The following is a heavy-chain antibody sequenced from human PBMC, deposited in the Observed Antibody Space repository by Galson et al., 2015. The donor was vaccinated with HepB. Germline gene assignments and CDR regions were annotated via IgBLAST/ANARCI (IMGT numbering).Heavy chain of an antibody. Sequence: GYTFTSYYMHWVRQAPGQGLEWMGIFNPNGGSTRYAQKSQGRVTMTRDTSTRTVYMEMSSLRSEDTAVYYCARVGGYYFDSSGYPNPLDYWGQGTLITVSS. V-gene: IGHV1-46*03. D-gene: IGHD3-22*01. CDR1: GYTFTSYY. CDR2: FNPNGGST. J-gene: IGHJ4*02. CDR3: ARVGGYYFDSSGYPNPLDY.